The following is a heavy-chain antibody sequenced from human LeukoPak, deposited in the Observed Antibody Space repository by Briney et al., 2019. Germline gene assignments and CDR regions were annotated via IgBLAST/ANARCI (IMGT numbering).Heavy chain of an antibody. D-gene: IGHD6-19*01. CDR3: ASQAVATNDWFDP. Sequence: ASVKVSCKASGYTFTSYGISWVRQAPGQGLEWMGWISAYNGNTNYAQKLQGRVTMTTDTSTSTAYMELRSLRSDGTAVYYCASQAVATNDWFDPWGQGTLDTVSS. CDR2: ISAYNGNT. J-gene: IGHJ5*02. CDR1: GYTFTSYG. V-gene: IGHV1-18*01.